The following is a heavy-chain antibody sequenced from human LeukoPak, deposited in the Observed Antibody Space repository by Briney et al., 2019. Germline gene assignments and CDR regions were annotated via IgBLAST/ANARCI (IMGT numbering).Heavy chain of an antibody. J-gene: IGHJ5*02. D-gene: IGHD6-19*01. CDR3: ARRVTSEWLILRRPNWFDP. V-gene: IGHV4-59*08. CDR2: IYYSGST. CDR1: GGSISSYY. Sequence: QASETLSLTCTVSGGSISSYYWSWIRQPPGKGLEWIGYIYYSGSTYYSPSLKSRVTISVDTSKNQFSLKLSSVTAADTAVYYCARRVTSEWLILRRPNWFDPWGQGTLVTVSS.